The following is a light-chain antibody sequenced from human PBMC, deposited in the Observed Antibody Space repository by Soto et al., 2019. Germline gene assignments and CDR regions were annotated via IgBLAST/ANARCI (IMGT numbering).Light chain of an antibody. CDR3: QHRHN. CDR2: DAS. Sequence: EVVLTQSPATLSLSPGDRATLSCRASQSVSIDFAWYQQKPGQAPRLLIYDASNRATGIPARFSGSGSGTDFTLTIRSLGPEDFAVYYCQHRHNFGPGTKVDIK. J-gene: IGKJ3*01. V-gene: IGKV3-11*01. CDR1: QSVSID.